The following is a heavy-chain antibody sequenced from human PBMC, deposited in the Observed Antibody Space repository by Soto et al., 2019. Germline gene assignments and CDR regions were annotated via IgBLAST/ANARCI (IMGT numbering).Heavy chain of an antibody. V-gene: IGHV3-21*04. CDR3: AKDYSSVWSRGIDV. Sequence: PXGSLRLSRAASGFTFSSYVMNWVRQAPGTGLEWVSSINTNGGSRYYADSVRGRFTISRDNAKNSLYLQMNTLRAEDTAVYYCAKDYSSVWSRGIDVWGQGILVTVSS. J-gene: IGHJ4*02. CDR1: GFTFSSYV. D-gene: IGHD6-19*01. CDR2: INTNGGSR.